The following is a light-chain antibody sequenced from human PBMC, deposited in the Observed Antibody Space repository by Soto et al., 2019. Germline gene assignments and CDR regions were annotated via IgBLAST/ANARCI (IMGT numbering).Light chain of an antibody. CDR3: LHDYSYPRN. J-gene: IGKJ1*01. CDR2: TAP. CDR1: QAIRND. Sequence: AIQMTQSPASLSSSVGDRVIVTCRASQAIRNDLGWYQQRPGKAPKLLIYTAPTLQSGVPSRFSGSGSGADFTLTIRSLQPEDSATYYCLHDYSYPRNFGKRTKVDI. V-gene: IGKV1-6*01.